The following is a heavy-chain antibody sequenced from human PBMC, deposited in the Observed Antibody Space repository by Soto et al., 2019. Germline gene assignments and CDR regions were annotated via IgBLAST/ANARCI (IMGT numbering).Heavy chain of an antibody. J-gene: IGHJ4*02. D-gene: IGHD3-22*01. CDR3: ARGPYYYDRSGYFSLDY. CDR1: GYTFTGYY. CDR2: INPNSGDT. V-gene: IGHV1-2*02. Sequence: ASVKVSCKASGYTFTGYYMHWVRQAPGQGLEWMGWINPNSGDTNYAQKFQGRVTMTRDTSISTAYMELSGLRSEDTAVYYCARGPYYYDRSGYFSLDYWGQGTPVTVSS.